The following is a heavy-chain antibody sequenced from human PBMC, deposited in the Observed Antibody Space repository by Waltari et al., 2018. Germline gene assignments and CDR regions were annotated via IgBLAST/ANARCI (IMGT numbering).Heavy chain of an antibody. CDR3: VRLEDCSGPGGNCYSGDSFALDV. CDR1: GGSFSGYY. D-gene: IGHD2-15*01. CDR2: INHNGNR. Sequence: QVQLQQWGAGQLQPSETLSLTCAVYGGSFSGYYWGWLRLPPGKGLEWIGEINHNGNRNHNPSLRSRVTMLVDTSRSQFSLKVNSVTAADTAVYYCVRLEDCSGPGGNCYSGDSFALDVWGQGTTVTVSS. J-gene: IGHJ6*02. V-gene: IGHV4-34*02.